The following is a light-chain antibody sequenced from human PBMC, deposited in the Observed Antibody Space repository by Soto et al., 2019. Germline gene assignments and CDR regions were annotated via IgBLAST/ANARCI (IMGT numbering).Light chain of an antibody. J-gene: IGKJ1*01. Sequence: VLTQSPGTLSLSPGERATLSCRASQTVSSYLAWYQQKPGQAPRLLIYAASSRATGIPERFSGSGSGTDFTLTISRLEPDDFGVYYCQHYSSSRTFGQGTKVDIK. CDR2: AAS. CDR1: QTVSSY. V-gene: IGKV3-20*01. CDR3: QHYSSSRT.